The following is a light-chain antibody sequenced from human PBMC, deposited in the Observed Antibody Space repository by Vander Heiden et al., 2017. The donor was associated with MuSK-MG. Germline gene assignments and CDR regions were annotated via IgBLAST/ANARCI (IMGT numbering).Light chain of an antibody. CDR2: DAS. Sequence: AIQLTQSPSSLSASVGDRVTITCRASQGVINALAWYQQKPGKAPELLIYDASSLVSRVPSRPRRTGPPTDFTLTISRLQPEDFATYYSQQFNTYPLTFGSWTKLEL. CDR3: QQFNTYPLT. V-gene: IGKV1-13*02. CDR1: QGVINA. J-gene: IGKJ4*01.